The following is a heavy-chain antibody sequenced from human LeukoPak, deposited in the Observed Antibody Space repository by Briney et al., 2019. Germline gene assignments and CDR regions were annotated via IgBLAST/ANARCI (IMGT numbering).Heavy chain of an antibody. Sequence: PGGSLRLSCAAPGFTFSSNSMSWVRQAPGKGLEWLSYISGSSATIYYADSVKGRFTISRDNAKNSLYLQMNSLRDEDTAVYYCARRGYCSGDSCFPFDYWGQGSLVTVSS. D-gene: IGHD2-15*01. CDR1: GFTFSSNS. CDR2: ISGSSATI. CDR3: ARRGYCSGDSCFPFDY. V-gene: IGHV3-48*02. J-gene: IGHJ4*02.